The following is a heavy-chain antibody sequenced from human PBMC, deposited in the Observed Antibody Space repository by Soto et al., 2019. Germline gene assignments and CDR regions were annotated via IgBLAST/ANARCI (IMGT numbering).Heavy chain of an antibody. CDR2: INPTSGGA. CDR3: ARSGGGYDLGDY. Sequence: QVPLVQSGAEVKKPGASVKVSCQASGYTFIGYYLHWVRQAPGQGLEWMGWINPTSGGAKYSQKFQAWVTMTSDTSISTADMELSRLKSDDTAVYYCARSGGGYDLGDYWGQGTLVTVSS. V-gene: IGHV1-2*04. CDR1: GYTFIGYY. D-gene: IGHD5-12*01. J-gene: IGHJ4*02.